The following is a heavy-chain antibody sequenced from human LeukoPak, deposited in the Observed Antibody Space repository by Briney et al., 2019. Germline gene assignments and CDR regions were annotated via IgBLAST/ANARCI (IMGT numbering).Heavy chain of an antibody. J-gene: IGHJ5*02. CDR3: ARWSMGFDP. CDR2: IYYSGST. D-gene: IGHD2/OR15-2a*01. Sequence: PSETLSLTCTVSGGSISGYYWSWIRQPPGKGLEWIGYIYYSGSTNYNPSLKSRVTISVDTSKNQFSLTLSSVTAADTAVYYCARWSMGFDPWDQGTLVTVSS. V-gene: IGHV4-59*01. CDR1: GGSISGYY.